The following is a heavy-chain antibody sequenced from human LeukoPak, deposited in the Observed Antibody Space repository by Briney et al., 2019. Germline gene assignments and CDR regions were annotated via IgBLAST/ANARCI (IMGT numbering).Heavy chain of an antibody. V-gene: IGHV3-21*01. J-gene: IGHJ4*02. D-gene: IGHD6-19*01. CDR1: GFTFSSYS. CDR2: ISSSSSYI. Sequence: GGSLRLSCAASGFTFSSYSMNWVRQAPGKGLEWVSSISSSSSYIYYADSVKGRFTISRDSAKNSLYLQMNSLRAEDTAVYYCARGQYSSDWFDYWGQGTLVTVSS. CDR3: ARGQYSSDWFDY.